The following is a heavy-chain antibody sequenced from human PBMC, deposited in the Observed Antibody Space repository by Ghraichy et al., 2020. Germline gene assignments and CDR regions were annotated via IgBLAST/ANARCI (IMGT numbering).Heavy chain of an antibody. J-gene: IGHJ4*02. D-gene: IGHD1-26*01. Sequence: ETLSLTCTVSGGSISSSSYYWGWIRQSPGKGLEWIGSIYYSGSTYYNPSLKSRVTISVDTSKNQFSLKVRSVTAADTTVYNCASSGSSLGEYYFDYWGQGTLVTVSS. CDR1: GGSISSSSYY. V-gene: IGHV4-39*01. CDR2: IYYSGST. CDR3: ASSGSSLGEYYFDY.